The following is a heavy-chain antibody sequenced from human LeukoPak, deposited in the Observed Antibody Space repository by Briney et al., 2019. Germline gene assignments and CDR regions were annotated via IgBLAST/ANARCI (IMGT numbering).Heavy chain of an antibody. Sequence: GGSLRLSCAASAFTFSSYSMNWVRQAPGKGLEWVSSIGSSSSFMYYADSLKGRFTISRDNAKNSLYLQMNSLRAEDTAVYYCARDLGQYGDTWYFDLWGRGTLVTVSS. CDR2: IGSSSSFM. CDR3: ARDLGQYGDTWYFDL. J-gene: IGHJ2*01. D-gene: IGHD4-17*01. CDR1: AFTFSSYS. V-gene: IGHV3-21*01.